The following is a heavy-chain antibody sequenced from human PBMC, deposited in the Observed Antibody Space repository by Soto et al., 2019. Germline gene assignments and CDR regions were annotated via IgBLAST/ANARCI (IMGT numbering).Heavy chain of an antibody. CDR3: ATYSSQSCYPAYCFDF. D-gene: IGHD2-15*01. CDR1: VGSMSRHY. V-gene: IGHV4-59*11. J-gene: IGHJ4*02. CDR2: VFHSGGT. Sequence: PSETLSLTCTVSVGSMSRHYWSWIRQSPGKGLEWIGFVFHSGGTSYNPSLESRVTISVETSTNQVSLKLSSVTAADTAIYYCATYSSQSCYPAYCFDFWGQGAPVTVSS.